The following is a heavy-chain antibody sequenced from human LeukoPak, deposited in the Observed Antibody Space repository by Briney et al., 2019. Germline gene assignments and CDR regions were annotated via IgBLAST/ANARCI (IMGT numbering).Heavy chain of an antibody. CDR3: AKDRLGSDSSGPFDY. V-gene: IGHV3-23*01. D-gene: IGHD3-22*01. CDR1: GFTFSSYA. Sequence: GGSLRLSCAASGFTFSSYAMSWVRQASGKGLEWVSAISGSGGSTYYADSVKGRFTISRDNSKNTLYLQMNSLRAEDTAVYYCAKDRLGSDSSGPFDYWGQGTLVTVSS. J-gene: IGHJ4*02. CDR2: ISGSGGST.